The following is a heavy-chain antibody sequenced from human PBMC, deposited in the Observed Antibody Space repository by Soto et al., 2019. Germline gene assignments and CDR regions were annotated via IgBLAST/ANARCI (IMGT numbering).Heavy chain of an antibody. CDR3: ARWGRLVCGGDCYSIHPLGY. CDR1: GYTFTSYY. CDR2: INPSGGST. J-gene: IGHJ4*02. V-gene: IGHV1-46*01. Sequence: ASVKVSCKASGYTFTSYYMHWVRQAPGQGLEWMGIINPSGGSTSYAQKFQGRVTMTRDTSTSTVCMELSSLRSEDTAVYYCARWGRLVCGGDCYSIHPLGYWGQGTLVTVSS. D-gene: IGHD2-21*02.